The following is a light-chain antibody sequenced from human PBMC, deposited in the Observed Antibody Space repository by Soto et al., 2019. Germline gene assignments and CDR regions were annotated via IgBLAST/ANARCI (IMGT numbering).Light chain of an antibody. J-gene: IGKJ1*01. CDR3: QQYGSSSWT. CDR1: QSVSSSY. V-gene: IGKV3-20*01. CDR2: GTS. Sequence: EIVLTQSPGTLSLSPGERATLSCRASQSVSSSYLAWYQQKPGQAPRLLIYGTSSSATAIPDRFSGSGSGTDFTLTISSLETEDFAVYYCQQYGSSSWTFGQGTKVEIK.